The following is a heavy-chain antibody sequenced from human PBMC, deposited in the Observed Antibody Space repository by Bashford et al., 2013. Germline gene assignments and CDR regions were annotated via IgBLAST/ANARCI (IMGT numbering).Heavy chain of an antibody. V-gene: IGHV1-69*13. Sequence: SVKVSCKASGDSFISNSFSWVRQAPGQGLEWMGGIIPVFGKPNLGRKYQGRVTITADESSSTVYMXLSSLTSETRPCTYCVDSHELVALIAIPXFDSVGPGTLVTSPQ. CDR1: GDSFISNS. CDR3: VDSHELVALIAIPXFDS. D-gene: IGHD2-21*01. J-gene: IGHJ4*03. CDR2: IIPVFGKP.